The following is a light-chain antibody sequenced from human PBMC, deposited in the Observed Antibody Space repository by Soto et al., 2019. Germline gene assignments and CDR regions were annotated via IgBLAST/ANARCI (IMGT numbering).Light chain of an antibody. V-gene: IGKV1-27*01. J-gene: IGKJ3*01. CDR3: QKYSSVPV. CDR1: QGISNF. Sequence: DIQMTQSPTSLSASVGDRATITCRASQGISNFVAWYQQKPGKAPKLLIYAASTLQSGVPSRFSGSGSGTDFTLTINSLEPEDVATYSCQKYSSVPVFGPGTKVEIK. CDR2: AAS.